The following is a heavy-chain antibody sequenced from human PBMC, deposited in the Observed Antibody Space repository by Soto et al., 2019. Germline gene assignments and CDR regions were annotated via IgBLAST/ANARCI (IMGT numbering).Heavy chain of an antibody. Sequence: QITLKESGPSLVKPTQTLTLTCTFSGFSLTTNGVGVGWIRQSPGEALEWLALIYWDDDKRYSPSLKSRLTITTDTPKHQVVLTMTTMDSVDTATYYCAYCGYYSSSWFPDYWGQGTLVTVSS. D-gene: IGHD6-13*01. CDR3: AYCGYYSSSWFPDY. CDR2: IYWDDDK. J-gene: IGHJ4*02. V-gene: IGHV2-5*02. CDR1: GFSLTTNGVG.